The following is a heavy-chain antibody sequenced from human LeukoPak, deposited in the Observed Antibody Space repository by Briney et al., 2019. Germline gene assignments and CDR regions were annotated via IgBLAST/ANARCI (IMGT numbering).Heavy chain of an antibody. CDR3: ARHIAVGEDV. Sequence: SETLSLTCTVSGGSISSDYWSWIRQPRGKGLEWIGYIYYTGSTTYNPSLKSRLTISLDTSKNQFSLKLTSVTAADTAVYYCARHIAVGEDVWGQGTTVTVFS. V-gene: IGHV4-59*01. J-gene: IGHJ6*02. CDR1: GGSISSDY. D-gene: IGHD6-19*01. CDR2: IYYTGST.